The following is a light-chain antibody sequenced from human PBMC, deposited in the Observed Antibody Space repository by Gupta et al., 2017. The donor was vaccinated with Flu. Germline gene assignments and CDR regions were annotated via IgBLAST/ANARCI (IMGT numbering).Light chain of an antibody. CDR2: EVK. Sequence: SALTQPASVSGPPAQSITISCPGTNAVIGSYHDVSWYQQHPDNAPTLIIYEVKNRPSGVAYRFSGSKSGNTASLTISGLQVEDEADYYCCSDAASSLHVFGTGTKFSVL. CDR3: CSDAASSLHV. J-gene: IGLJ1*01. V-gene: IGLV2-14*01. CDR1: NAVIGSYHD.